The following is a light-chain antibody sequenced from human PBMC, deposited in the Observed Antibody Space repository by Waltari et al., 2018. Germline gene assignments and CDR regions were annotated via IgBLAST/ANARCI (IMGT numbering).Light chain of an antibody. CDR2: AAS. CDR1: QGISSY. Sequence: AIRMTQSPSSLSASTGDRVTHTCRASQGISSYLAWYQQKPGKAPKLLIYAASTLQSGVPSRFSGSGSGTDFTITISCLQSEDFATYYCQQYYSYPPFTFGPGTKVDIK. CDR3: QQYYSYPPFT. V-gene: IGKV1-8*01. J-gene: IGKJ3*01.